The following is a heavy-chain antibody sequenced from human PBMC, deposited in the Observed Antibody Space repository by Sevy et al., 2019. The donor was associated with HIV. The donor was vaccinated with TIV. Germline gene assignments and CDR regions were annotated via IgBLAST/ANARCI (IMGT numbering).Heavy chain of an antibody. D-gene: IGHD3-16*02. V-gene: IGHV4-39*01. CDR1: GGYINTIAYY. Sequence: SQTLSLTCTVSGGYINTIAYYWGWVRQPPGKGLEWIGSISYSGSSYYNPSLKSRVTISVDTSKNQFSLNLSSVTAADTGTAADTAIYYCVRHLFHDIAWGSHRYRDAFDLWGQGTLVTVSS. J-gene: IGHJ3*01. CDR3: TAIYYCVRHLFHDIAWGSHRYRDAFDL. CDR2: ISYSGSS.